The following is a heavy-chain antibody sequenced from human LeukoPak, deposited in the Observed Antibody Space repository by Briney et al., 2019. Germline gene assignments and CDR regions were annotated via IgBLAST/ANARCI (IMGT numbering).Heavy chain of an antibody. CDR2: ISAYNGNT. J-gene: IGHJ4*02. CDR1: GYTFTSYG. V-gene: IGHV1-18*01. D-gene: IGHD6-13*01. Sequence: VASVTVSCKASGYTFTSYGISWVRPAPGQGLEWMGWISAYNGNTNYAQKLQGRVTMTTDTSTSTAYMELRSLRSDDTAVYYCAREEYGAAEDWGQGTLVTVSS. CDR3: AREEYGAAED.